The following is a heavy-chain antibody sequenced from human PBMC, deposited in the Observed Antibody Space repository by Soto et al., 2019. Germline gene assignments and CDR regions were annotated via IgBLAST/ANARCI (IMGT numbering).Heavy chain of an antibody. D-gene: IGHD5-12*01. J-gene: IGHJ5*02. V-gene: IGHV4-34*01. Sequence: PSETLSLTCAVYGGSFSAYYWTWIRQPPGKGLEWIGEIDHSGSARYNSSLESRVTISVDTSKNQFSLKLNSVTAADTAVYYCARAVSGYTGYDYNWFDHWGQGTLVTVSS. CDR3: ARAVSGYTGYDYNWFDH. CDR1: GGSFSAYY. CDR2: IDHSGSA.